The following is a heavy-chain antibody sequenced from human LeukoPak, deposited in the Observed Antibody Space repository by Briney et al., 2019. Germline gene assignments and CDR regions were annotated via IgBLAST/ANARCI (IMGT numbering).Heavy chain of an antibody. J-gene: IGHJ6*03. CDR1: GYTFTSYD. D-gene: IGHD6-13*01. CDR3: ARDRGSSWYRYYYYYMDV. CDR2: MNPNSGNT. V-gene: IGHV1-8*03. Sequence: GASVKVSCKASGYTFTSYDINWVRQATGQGLEWMGWMNPNSGNTGYAQKFQGRVTITRNTSISTAYMELSSLRSEDTAVYYCARDRGSSWYRYYYYYMDVWGKGTTVTISS.